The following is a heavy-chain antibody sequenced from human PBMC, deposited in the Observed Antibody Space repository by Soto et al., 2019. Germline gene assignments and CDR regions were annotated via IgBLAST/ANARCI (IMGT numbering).Heavy chain of an antibody. J-gene: IGHJ5*02. Sequence: EVQLVESGGGLVKPGGSLRLSCAASGFTFSDYRMNWVRQAPGKGLEWVSSISRSSSYIYYADSVKGRLTISRDNAENSVYLQMNSVRAEDTAVYYCARLAPPSNLWSGYIGNWFDTWGQGTLVTVSS. V-gene: IGHV3-21*01. CDR3: ARLAPPSNLWSGYIGNWFDT. D-gene: IGHD3-3*01. CDR1: GFTFSDYR. CDR2: ISRSSSYI.